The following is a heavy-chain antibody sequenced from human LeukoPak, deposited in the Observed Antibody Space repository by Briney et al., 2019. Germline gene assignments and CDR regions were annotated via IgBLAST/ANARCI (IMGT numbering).Heavy chain of an antibody. CDR2: VSGNGYST. CDR1: GFTFSSYA. V-gene: IGHV3-23*01. Sequence: GGSLRLSCAASGFTFSSYATTRVRQAPGKGLEWVSGVSGNGYSTYYADSVRGRFTVSRDNSKNTLSLRMNSLRADDTAVYYCATVGHYGPGSSRLTWFESWGKGTLVMVSS. D-gene: IGHD3-10*01. J-gene: IGHJ5*01. CDR3: ATVGHYGPGSSRLTWFES.